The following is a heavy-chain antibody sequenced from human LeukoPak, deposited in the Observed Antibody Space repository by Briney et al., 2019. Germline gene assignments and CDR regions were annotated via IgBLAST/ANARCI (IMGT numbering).Heavy chain of an antibody. D-gene: IGHD3-3*01. CDR3: ARVYYDFWSGYYTPYFDY. CDR1: GFTFSSYA. Sequence: GGSLRLSCAASGFTFSSYAMSWVRQAPGKGLEWVANIKQDGSEKYYVDSVKGRFTISRDNAKNSLYLQMNSLRAEDTAVYYCARVYYDFWSGYYTPYFDYWGQGTLVTVSS. J-gene: IGHJ4*02. CDR2: IKQDGSEK. V-gene: IGHV3-7*04.